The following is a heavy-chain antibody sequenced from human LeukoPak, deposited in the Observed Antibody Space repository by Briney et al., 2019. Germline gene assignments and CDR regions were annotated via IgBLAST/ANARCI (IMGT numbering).Heavy chain of an antibody. V-gene: IGHV3-49*04. CDR3: TRVAPMVRGVSPYYFDY. CDR1: GFTFGDYA. J-gene: IGHJ4*02. D-gene: IGHD3-10*01. CDR2: IRSKAYGGTT. Sequence: GGSLRLSCTASGFTFGDYAMSWVRQAPGKGLEWVGFIRSKAYGGTTEYAASVKGRFTISRDDSKSIAYLQMNSLKTEDTAVYYCTRVAPMVRGVSPYYFDYWGQGTLVTVSS.